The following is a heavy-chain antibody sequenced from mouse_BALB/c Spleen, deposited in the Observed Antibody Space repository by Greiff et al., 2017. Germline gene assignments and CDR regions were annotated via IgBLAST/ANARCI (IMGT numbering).Heavy chain of an antibody. CDR2: ISSGGST. CDR3: ARGGGYRYDERAWFAY. D-gene: IGHD2-14*01. J-gene: IGHJ3*01. CDR1: GFTFSSYA. V-gene: IGHV5-6-5*01. Sequence: EVKLMESGGGLVKPGGSLKLSCAASGFTFSSYAMSWVRQTPEKRLEWVASISSGGSTYYPDSVKGRFTISRDNARNILYLQMSSLRSEDTAMYYCARGGGYRYDERAWFAYWGQGTLVTVSA.